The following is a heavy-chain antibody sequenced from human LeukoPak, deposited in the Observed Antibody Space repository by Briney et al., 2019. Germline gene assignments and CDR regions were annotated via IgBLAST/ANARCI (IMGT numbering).Heavy chain of an antibody. V-gene: IGHV3-23*01. D-gene: IGHD6-13*01. CDR3: ATTGYSSRNY. CDR1: GFPFSSNA. J-gene: IGHJ4*02. CDR2: VTADGGTT. Sequence: GGSLRLSCTASGFPFSSNAMTWVRQAPGKGLECVSAVTADGGTTYYADSVKGRFTISRDNSENTLYLQMNGLRAEDTAVYYCATTGYSSRNYWGQGTLVTVSS.